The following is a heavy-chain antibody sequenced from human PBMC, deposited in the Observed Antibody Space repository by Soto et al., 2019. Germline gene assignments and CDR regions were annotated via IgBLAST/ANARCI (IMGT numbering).Heavy chain of an antibody. Sequence: GGSLRLSCAASGFTFSSYAMSWVRQAPGKGLEWVSAISGSGGSTYYADSVKGRFTISRDNSKDTLYLQMNSLRAEDTAVYYCAKDLTKENYDILTGFDYWGQGTLVTVSS. J-gene: IGHJ4*02. CDR2: ISGSGGST. CDR1: GFTFSSYA. V-gene: IGHV3-23*01. D-gene: IGHD3-9*01. CDR3: AKDLTKENYDILTGFDY.